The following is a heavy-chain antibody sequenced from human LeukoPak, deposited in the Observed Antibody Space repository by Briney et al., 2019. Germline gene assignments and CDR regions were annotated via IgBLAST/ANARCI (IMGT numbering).Heavy chain of an antibody. Sequence: GGSLRLSCVASGFTFTHYGFHWVRQAPGKALEWVSFISYGGNTKYGDSVKGRFTISRDNSKNTLYLEMNGLRSDDTAVYYCARDPLDISRWTNAFDIWGQGTMVTVSS. V-gene: IGHV3-30*03. CDR1: GFTFTHYG. D-gene: IGHD2-2*03. J-gene: IGHJ3*02. CDR2: ISYGGNTK. CDR3: ARDPLDISRWTNAFDI.